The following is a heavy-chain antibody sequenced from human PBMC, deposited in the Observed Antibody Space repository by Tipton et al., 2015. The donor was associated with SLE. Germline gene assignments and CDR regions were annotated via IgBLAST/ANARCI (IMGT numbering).Heavy chain of an antibody. CDR2: INSDGSST. CDR3: AKSRTETSYFDL. D-gene: IGHD1-14*01. Sequence: SLRLSCAASGFTFSSYWMHWVRQAPGKGLVWVSRINSDGSSTSYADSVKGRFTISRDNSKNTLYLQMNRLRVEDTAIYYCAKSRTETSYFDLWGRGTLVTVSS. J-gene: IGHJ2*01. V-gene: IGHV3-74*01. CDR1: GFTFSSYW.